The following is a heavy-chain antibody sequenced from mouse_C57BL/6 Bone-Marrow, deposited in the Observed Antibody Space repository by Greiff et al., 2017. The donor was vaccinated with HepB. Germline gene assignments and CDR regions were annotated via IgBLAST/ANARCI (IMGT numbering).Heavy chain of an antibody. CDR2: ISSGSSTI. J-gene: IGHJ2*01. V-gene: IGHV5-17*01. CDR1: GFTFSDYG. Sequence: EVKLMESGGGLVKPGGSLKLSCAASGFTFSDYGMHWVRQAPEKGLEWVAYISSGSSTIYYADTVKGRFTISRDKAKNTLFLQMTSLRSEDTAMYYCAREGLLYYFDYWGQGTTLTVSS. CDR3: AREGLLYYFDY. D-gene: IGHD2-13*01.